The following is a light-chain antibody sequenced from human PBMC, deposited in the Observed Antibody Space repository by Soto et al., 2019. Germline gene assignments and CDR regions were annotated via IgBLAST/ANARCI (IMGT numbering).Light chain of an antibody. CDR2: ATS. Sequence: DIQMTQSPSSLSASVGDIVTITCRASQGLTNYLVWYQQKPGKVPRLLLYATSTLQSGVPSRFSGSRSGTDFTLTISSLQPEDVATYDGQKYNSAPHSCGPGTKVDIK. CDR3: QKYNSAPHS. CDR1: QGLTNY. V-gene: IGKV1-27*01. J-gene: IGKJ3*01.